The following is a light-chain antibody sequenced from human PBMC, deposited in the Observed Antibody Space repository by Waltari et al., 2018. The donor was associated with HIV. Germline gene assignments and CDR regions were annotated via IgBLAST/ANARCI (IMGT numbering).Light chain of an antibody. V-gene: IGKV4-1*01. CDR3: QQYYTTPRT. CDR2: WAS. Sequence: DIVMTQSPDSLAVSLGERATINCTSSPSVFYSSNNKNYLAWYQQKPGQPPKLLIFWASTRESGVPDRFSGSGSGTDFTLTISSLQAEDVAVYYCQQYYTTPRTFGQGTKVEMK. J-gene: IGKJ1*01. CDR1: PSVFYSSNNKNY.